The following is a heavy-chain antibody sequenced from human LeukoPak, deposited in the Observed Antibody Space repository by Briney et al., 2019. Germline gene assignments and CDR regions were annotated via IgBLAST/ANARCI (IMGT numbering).Heavy chain of an antibody. V-gene: IGHV5-51*01. D-gene: IGHD2-15*01. CDR2: IYPGDSDT. CDR3: ASQLGYCSGGSCYTVFDY. Sequence: GESLKISCKGSGYSFTSYWIGWVRQMPGKGLEWMGIIYPGDSDTRYSPSFQGQVTISADKSISTAYLQWSSLKASDTAMYYCASQLGYCSGGSCYTVFDYWGPGTLVTVSS. J-gene: IGHJ4*02. CDR1: GYSFTSYW.